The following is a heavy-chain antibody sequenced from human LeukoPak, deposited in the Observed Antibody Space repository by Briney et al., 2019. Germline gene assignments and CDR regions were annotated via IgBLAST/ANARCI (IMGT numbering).Heavy chain of an antibody. D-gene: IGHD3-10*01. J-gene: IGHJ4*02. CDR1: GGSMNFFNFY. V-gene: IGHV4-39*02. CDR2: IHNTGNT. Sequence: SETLSLTCTVSGGSMNFFNFYWGWVRQPPGKGLEWIGNIHNTGNTFYNPSLKSRVTMSVDTSKNQFSLKLSSVTAADTAVYYCASDREVSWFYYWSQGTLVTVSS. CDR3: ASDREVSWFYY.